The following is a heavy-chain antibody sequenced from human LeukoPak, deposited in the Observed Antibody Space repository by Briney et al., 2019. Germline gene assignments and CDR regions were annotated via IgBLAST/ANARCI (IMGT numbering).Heavy chain of an antibody. CDR3: ASPLRARGEMATIRVDY. CDR1: GGSISSSSHY. CDR2: IYYSGST. V-gene: IGHV4-39*01. D-gene: IGHD5-24*01. Sequence: PSETLSLTCSVSGGSISSSSHYWGWIRQPPGKGLEWIGSIYYSGSTYYNPSLKSRVTISVDTSKNQFSLKLSSVTAADTAVYYCASPLRARGEMATIRVDYWGQGTLVTVSS. J-gene: IGHJ4*02.